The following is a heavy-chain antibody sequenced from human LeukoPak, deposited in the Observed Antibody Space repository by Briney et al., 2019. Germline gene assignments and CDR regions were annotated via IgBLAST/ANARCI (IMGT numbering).Heavy chain of an antibody. CDR1: AYTFTGYY. CDR3: ALSACGGDCYSPDYAFDI. J-gene: IGHJ3*02. CDR2: INPNSGGT. Sequence: ASVNVSCKSSAYTFTGYYMHWVRQAPGQGLEWMGWINPNSGGTNYAQKFQGRVTMTRDTSISTAYMELSRLRSDDTAVYYCALSACGGDCYSPDYAFDIWGQGTMVTVSS. D-gene: IGHD2-21*02. V-gene: IGHV1-2*02.